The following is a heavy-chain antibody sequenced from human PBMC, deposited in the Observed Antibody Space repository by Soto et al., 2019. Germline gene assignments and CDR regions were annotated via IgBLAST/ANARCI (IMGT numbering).Heavy chain of an antibody. CDR3: ARLRSGYYYYFDY. Sequence: SETLSLTCTVSGGSISSYHWSWIRQPPGKGLEWIGYIYYSGGTNYNPSLKSRVTISVDTSKNQFSLKLSSVTAADTAVYYCARLRSGYYYYFDYWGQGTLVNVSS. CDR2: IYYSGGT. CDR1: GGSISSYH. J-gene: IGHJ4*02. V-gene: IGHV4-59*01. D-gene: IGHD3-22*01.